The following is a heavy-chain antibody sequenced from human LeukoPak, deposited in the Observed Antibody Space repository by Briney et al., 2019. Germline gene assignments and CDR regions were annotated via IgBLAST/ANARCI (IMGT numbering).Heavy chain of an antibody. Sequence: GRSLRLSCAASGFTFSSYAMHWVRQAPGKGLEWVSAISGDGGITYYADSVRGRFTISRDNSKSTLYLQMNSLRAEDTAVYYCAKSSGPGGYYYYGMDVWGQGTTVTVSS. CDR2: ISGDGGIT. J-gene: IGHJ6*02. CDR3: AKSSGPGGYYYYGMDV. V-gene: IGHV3-23*01. CDR1: GFTFSSYA. D-gene: IGHD3-22*01.